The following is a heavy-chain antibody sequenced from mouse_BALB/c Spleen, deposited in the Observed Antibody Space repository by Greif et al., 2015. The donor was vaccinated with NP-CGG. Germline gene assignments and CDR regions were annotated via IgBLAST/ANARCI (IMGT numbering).Heavy chain of an antibody. CDR2: ISSGSSTI. CDR1: GFTFSSFG. V-gene: IGHV5-17*02. Sequence: EVQLVESGGGLVQPGGSRKLSCAASGFTFSSFGMHWVRQAPEKGLEWVAYISSGSSTIYYADTVKGRFTISRDNPKNTLFLQMTSLRSEDTAMYYCARSKYGDYDGAMDHWGQGTSVTVSS. CDR3: ARSKYGDYDGAMDH. J-gene: IGHJ4*01. D-gene: IGHD2-13*01.